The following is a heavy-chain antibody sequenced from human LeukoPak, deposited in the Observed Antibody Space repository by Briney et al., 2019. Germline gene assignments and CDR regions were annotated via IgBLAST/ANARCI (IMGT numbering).Heavy chain of an antibody. D-gene: IGHD6-13*01. CDR1: GGSISSSRDY. CDR3: AREGTAADY. J-gene: IGHJ4*02. CDR2: IYYSGST. Sequence: SETLSLTCIVSGGSISSSRDYWGWIRQPPGKGLEWIGSIYYSGSTYYNPSLKSRVTISVDTSKNQFSLKLSSVTAADTAVYYCAREGTAADYWGQGTLVTVSS. V-gene: IGHV4-39*07.